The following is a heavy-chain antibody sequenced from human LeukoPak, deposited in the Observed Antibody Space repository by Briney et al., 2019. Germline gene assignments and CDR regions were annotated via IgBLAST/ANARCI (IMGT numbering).Heavy chain of an antibody. J-gene: IGHJ4*02. CDR2: IYYSGST. Sequence: PSGTLSLTCTVSGGSISSFYWSWIRQPPGKGLEWIGYIYYSGSTNYNPSLKSRVAISVDTSKNQFSLKLSSVTAADTAVYYCARDDCSGGSCYSGKLNYWGQGTLVTLSS. V-gene: IGHV4-59*01. CDR1: GGSISSFY. CDR3: ARDDCSGGSCYSGKLNY. D-gene: IGHD2-15*01.